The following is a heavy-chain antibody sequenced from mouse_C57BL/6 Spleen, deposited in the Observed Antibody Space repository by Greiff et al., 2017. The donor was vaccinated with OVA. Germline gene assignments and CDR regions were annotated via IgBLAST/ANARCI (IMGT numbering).Heavy chain of an antibody. Sequence: VQLQQSGAELVKPGASVTLSCKASGYTFTSYWMHWVKQRPGQGLEWIGMIHPNSGSTNYNEKFKSKATLTVDKSSSTAYLQLSSLTSEDTAVYYCASSTYDSFDDWGQGTTLTVSS. CDR2: IHPNSGST. CDR1: GYTFTSYW. CDR3: ASSTYDSFDD. J-gene: IGHJ2*01. V-gene: IGHV1-64*01. D-gene: IGHD2-4*01.